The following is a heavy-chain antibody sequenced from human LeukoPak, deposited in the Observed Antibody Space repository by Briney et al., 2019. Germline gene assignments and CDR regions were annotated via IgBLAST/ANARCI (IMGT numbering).Heavy chain of an antibody. CDR1: GGSISSSNW. CDR2: INHSGST. V-gene: IGHV4-4*02. CDR3: ARVRSYYYYYMDV. Sequence: SGTLSLTCAVSGGSISSSNWWSWVRQPPGKGLEWIGGINHSGSTNYNPSLKSRVTISLDTSKNQFSLKVSSVTAADTAVYYCARVRSYYYYYMDVWGKGTTVTISS. J-gene: IGHJ6*03.